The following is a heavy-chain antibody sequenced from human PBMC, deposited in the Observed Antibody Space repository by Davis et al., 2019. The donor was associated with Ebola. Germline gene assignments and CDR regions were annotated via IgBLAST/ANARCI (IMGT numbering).Heavy chain of an antibody. D-gene: IGHD5-24*01. J-gene: IGHJ4*02. CDR1: GFTFNSYS. Sequence: GESLKISCAASGFTFNSYSMTWVRQAPGKGLEWVANIKQDGSEKYYVDSVKGRFTISRDNAKNSLFLQMNSLRAEDTAVYFCARERWLSSYYFDYWGQGTLVTVSS. CDR3: ARERWLSSYYFDY. CDR2: IKQDGSEK. V-gene: IGHV3-7*03.